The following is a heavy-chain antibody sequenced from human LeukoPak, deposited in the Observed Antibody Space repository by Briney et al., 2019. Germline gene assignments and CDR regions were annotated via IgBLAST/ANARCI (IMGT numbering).Heavy chain of an antibody. D-gene: IGHD5-24*01. V-gene: IGHV1-18*01. CDR1: GYTFTSYG. CDR2: ISAYNGNT. J-gene: IGHJ4*02. CDR3: ARGRDGYNFGDY. Sequence: RASVKVSCKASGYTFTSYGISWVRQAPGQGLEWMGWISAYNGNTNYAQKLQGRVTMTTDTSTSTAYMELSSLRSEDTAVYYCARGRDGYNFGDYWGQGTLVTVSS.